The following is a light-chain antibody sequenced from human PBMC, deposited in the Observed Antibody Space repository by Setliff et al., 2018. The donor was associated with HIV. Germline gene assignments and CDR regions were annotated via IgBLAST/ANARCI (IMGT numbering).Light chain of an antibody. CDR3: ATWDDSLSGVV. CDR1: SSNIGSNY. J-gene: IGLJ2*01. Sequence: QSALTQPPSASGTPGQRVTISCSGSSSNIGSNYVYWYQQLPGTAPKLLIQRNDQRPSGVPDRFSGSKSGTSAFLAISGLRSEDGADYYCATWDDSLSGVVFGGGTKVTVL. V-gene: IGLV1-47*01. CDR2: RND.